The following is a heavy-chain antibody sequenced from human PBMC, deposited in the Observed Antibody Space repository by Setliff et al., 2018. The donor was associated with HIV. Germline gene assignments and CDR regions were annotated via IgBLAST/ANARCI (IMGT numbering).Heavy chain of an antibody. J-gene: IGHJ5*02. CDR3: AKDRGRGNWLDP. Sequence: GASVKVSCKASGGTFSSYAISWVRQAPGQGLEWMGGIIPIIGITNQAQKFQGRVTITADKSTNTAYMELSSLRSEDTAVYYCAKDRGRGNWLDPWGQGTLDTVSS. CDR1: GGTFSSYA. D-gene: IGHD3-16*01. V-gene: IGHV1-69*10. CDR2: IIPIIGIT.